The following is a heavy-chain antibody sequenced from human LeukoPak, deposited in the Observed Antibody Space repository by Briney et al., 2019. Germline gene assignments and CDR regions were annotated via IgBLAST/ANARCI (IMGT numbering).Heavy chain of an antibody. J-gene: IGHJ4*02. CDR1: GFTFSSYS. V-gene: IGHV3-21*01. D-gene: IGHD3-22*01. CDR2: ISSSSSYI. Sequence: GGSLRLSWAASGFTFSSYSMNWVRQAPEKGLEWVSSISSSSSYIYYADSVKGRFTISRDNAKNSLYLQMNSLRAEDTAVYYCARGGYYDSSGLNFDYWGQGTLVTVSS. CDR3: ARGGYYDSSGLNFDY.